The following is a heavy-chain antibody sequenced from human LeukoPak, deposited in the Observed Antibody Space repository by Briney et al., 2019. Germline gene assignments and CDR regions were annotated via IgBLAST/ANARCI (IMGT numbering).Heavy chain of an antibody. CDR2: IRSKAYGGTT. J-gene: IGHJ3*02. V-gene: IGHV3-49*03. D-gene: IGHD5-18*01. CDR3: TRDLRIQLWFEAPVDDAFDI. Sequence: HSGGSLRLSCTASGFTFGDYAMSWFRQATGKGLEWVGFIRSKAYGGTTEYAASVKGRFTISRDDSKSIAYLQMNSLKTEDTAVYYCTRDLRIQLWFEAPVDDAFDIGGQGTMVTVSS. CDR1: GFTFGDYA.